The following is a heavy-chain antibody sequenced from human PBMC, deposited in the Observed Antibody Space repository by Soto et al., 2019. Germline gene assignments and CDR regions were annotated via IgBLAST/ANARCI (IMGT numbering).Heavy chain of an antibody. Sequence: QVQLQESGPGLLKPSGTLSLTCSVSGDSVSSHYYWCWVRQPPGKGLEWIGEVFHTGTTSYNPSLRSRVTISMDKSNNQFSLDLRSVTAADTAVYYCARSAGWYAVHSWGPGTLVIVSS. CDR2: VFHTGTT. CDR3: ARSAGWYAVHS. CDR1: GDSVSSHYY. V-gene: IGHV4-4*02. J-gene: IGHJ4*02. D-gene: IGHD6-19*01.